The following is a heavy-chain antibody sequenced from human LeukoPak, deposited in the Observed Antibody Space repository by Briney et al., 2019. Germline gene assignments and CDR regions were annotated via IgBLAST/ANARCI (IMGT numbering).Heavy chain of an antibody. J-gene: IGHJ3*02. Sequence: GGSLRLSCAASGFTVSSNYMSWVRQAPGKGLEWVSVIYSGGSTYYADSVKGRFTISRDNSKNTLYLQMNSLRAEDTAVYYCARDVDTVDAFDIWGQGTMVTVSS. CDR1: GFTVSSNY. D-gene: IGHD5-18*01. CDR3: ARDVDTVDAFDI. V-gene: IGHV3-53*01. CDR2: IYSGGST.